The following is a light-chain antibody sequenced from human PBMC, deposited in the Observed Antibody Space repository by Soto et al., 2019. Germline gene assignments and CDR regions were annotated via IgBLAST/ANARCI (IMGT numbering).Light chain of an antibody. CDR1: QDISNY. J-gene: IGKJ4*01. V-gene: IGKV1-33*01. CDR2: DAS. Sequence: DIQMTQSPSSLSASVGDRVTITCQASQDISNYLNWYQQKPGKAPKLLIYDASNLETGVPSRFSGSGSGTDFTLTISSLQSEDFATYYCQQSYNTPLTFGGGTKVDI. CDR3: QQSYNTPLT.